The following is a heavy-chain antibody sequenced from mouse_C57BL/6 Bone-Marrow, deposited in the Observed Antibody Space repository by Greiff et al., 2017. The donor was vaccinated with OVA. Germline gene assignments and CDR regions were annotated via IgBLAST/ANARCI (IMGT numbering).Heavy chain of an antibody. V-gene: IGHV1-43*01. D-gene: IGHD1-1*01. J-gene: IGHJ2*01. CDR3: ARNYYAYYFDY. CDR2: INPSTGGT. Sequence: EVQLQQSGPELVKPGASVKISCKASGYSFTGYYMHWVKQSSEKSLEWIGEINPSTGGTSYNQKFKGKATLTVDKSSSTAYMQLRSLTSEDSAVYYCARNYYAYYFDYWGQGTTLTVSS. CDR1: GYSFTGYY.